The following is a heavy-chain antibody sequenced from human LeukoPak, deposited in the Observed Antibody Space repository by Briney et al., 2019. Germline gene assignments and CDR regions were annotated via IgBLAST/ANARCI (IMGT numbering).Heavy chain of an antibody. CDR1: GLTVITND. V-gene: IGHV3-53*01. J-gene: IGHJ4*02. D-gene: IGHD5-24*01. CDR3: AKGGGYRPSREDY. CDR2: LYSDGNT. Sequence: AGGSLRLSCAASGLTVITNDMTWVRQAPGKGLEWVSVLYSDGNTKYADSVQGRFTISRDNSKNTLYLQMNSLRAEDTAIYYCAKGGGYRPSREDYWGQGTLVNVSS.